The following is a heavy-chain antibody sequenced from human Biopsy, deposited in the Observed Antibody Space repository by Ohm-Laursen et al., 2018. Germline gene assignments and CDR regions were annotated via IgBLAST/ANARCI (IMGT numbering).Heavy chain of an antibody. Sequence: SSVKVYCNASGGTFINYAISWVRQAPGQGLEWMGGVIPMFGTASYAQMFQGRVTISADESTSTSYMELSSLTTEDTAIYYCARGPHSGSHSCFDYWGRGTLVTVSS. D-gene: IGHD1-26*01. CDR1: GGTFINYA. CDR3: ARGPHSGSHSCFDY. V-gene: IGHV1-69*01. CDR2: VIPMFGTA. J-gene: IGHJ4*02.